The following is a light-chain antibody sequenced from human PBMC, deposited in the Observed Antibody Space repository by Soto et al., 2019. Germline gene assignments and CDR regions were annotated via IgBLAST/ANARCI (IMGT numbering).Light chain of an antibody. J-gene: IGKJ2*01. CDR1: RNINTY. V-gene: IGKV1-39*01. CDR2: GAS. CDR3: QHTYTTPPD. Sequence: DIQMTQSPSSLSASVGDRVTITCRASRNINTYLNWYQQKPGKAPNLLIYGASSLQSGVPSRFSGSGSGTDFTLTITSLQPEDFATYYCQHTYTTPPDFGQGTKLEIK.